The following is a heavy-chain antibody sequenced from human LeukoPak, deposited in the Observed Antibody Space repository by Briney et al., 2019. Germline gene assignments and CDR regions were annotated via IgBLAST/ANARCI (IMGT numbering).Heavy chain of an antibody. V-gene: IGHV3-21*01. CDR1: GVTFSSDR. D-gene: IGHD2-2*03. J-gene: IGHJ3*01. CDR2: ISSSSSDI. CDR3: ARHYAKLGYCSGTSCPDAFAF. Sequence: RGGCLRLSCAESGVTFSSDRMNRGGEAPGKGGGWGSSISSSSSDIYYADTGKGRFPISRDNAKNSVYMQINSLRAEDTAVYYCARHYAKLGYCSGTSCPDAFAFWRQATMVTVPS.